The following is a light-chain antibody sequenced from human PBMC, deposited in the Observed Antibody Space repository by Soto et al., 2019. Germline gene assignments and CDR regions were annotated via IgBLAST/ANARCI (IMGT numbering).Light chain of an antibody. CDR2: DAS. Sequence: MTQYRSTLSLSVGGSVNINIRASQSISSWLAWYQQKPGKAPKLLIYDASSLESGVPSRFSCSGSGTEFTLTISSLQPDDCATYFCQQYNSYWAFGQGTKVDIK. J-gene: IGKJ1*01. CDR1: QSISSW. V-gene: IGKV1-5*01. CDR3: QQYNSYWA.